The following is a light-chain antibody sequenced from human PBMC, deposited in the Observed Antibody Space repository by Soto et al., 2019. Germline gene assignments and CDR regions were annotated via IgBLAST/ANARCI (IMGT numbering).Light chain of an antibody. CDR2: AAS. CDR1: QSISSY. V-gene: IGKV1-39*01. J-gene: IGKJ2*01. CDR3: QQGYSTPY. Sequence: DIQMTQSPSSLSASVGDRVTITCRASQSISSYLNWYQQKPGKAPKLLIYAASSLQSCVPSRFSGSGSGTDFTLTISSLQPEDFATYYCQQGYSTPYFGQGTKLEIK.